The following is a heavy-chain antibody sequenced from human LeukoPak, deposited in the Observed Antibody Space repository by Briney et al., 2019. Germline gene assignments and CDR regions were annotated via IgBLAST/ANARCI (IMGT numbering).Heavy chain of an antibody. Sequence: HPGGSLRLSCAASGFTFSSYAMSWVRQAPGKGLEWVAVISYDGRNKYYADSVKGRFTISRDNSKNTLYLQMNSLRAEDTAVYYCARATGRLNPRIFDYWGQGTLVTVSS. J-gene: IGHJ4*02. V-gene: IGHV3-30*04. CDR1: GFTFSSYA. CDR2: ISYDGRNK. CDR3: ARATGRLNPRIFDY. D-gene: IGHD1-1*01.